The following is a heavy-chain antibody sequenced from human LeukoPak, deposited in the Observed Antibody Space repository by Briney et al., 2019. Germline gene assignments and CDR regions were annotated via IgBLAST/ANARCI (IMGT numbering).Heavy chain of an antibody. CDR3: AKGKYSSGWYY. V-gene: IGHV3-23*01. CDR1: EFSFGNYA. J-gene: IGHJ4*02. D-gene: IGHD6-19*01. Sequence: GGSLRLPCAASEFSFGNYAMSWVRQAPGKGLQWVSAITSSGSGTYYADSVKGRFTISRDNSKNTLYLQMNSLRAEDTAVYYCAKGKYSSGWYYWGQGTLVTVSS. CDR2: ITSSGSGT.